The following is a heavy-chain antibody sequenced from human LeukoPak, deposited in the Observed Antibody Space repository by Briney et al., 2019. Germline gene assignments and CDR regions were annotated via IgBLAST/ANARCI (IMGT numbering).Heavy chain of an antibody. D-gene: IGHD2-15*01. CDR1: GFSFSSFW. Sequence: PGGSLRLSCAASGFSFSSFWMGWVRQVSGKGLEWVANIKEDGSKKQYVESLKGRFPIARDNAKNSLYLQMNSLRVEDTGIYYFARAIGGYNVMDVWGQGTTVTVSS. CDR2: IKEDGSKK. J-gene: IGHJ6*02. CDR3: ARAIGGYNVMDV. V-gene: IGHV3-7*04.